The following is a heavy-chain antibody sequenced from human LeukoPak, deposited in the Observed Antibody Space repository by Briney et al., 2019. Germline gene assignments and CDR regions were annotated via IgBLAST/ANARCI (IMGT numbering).Heavy chain of an antibody. Sequence: GGSLRLSCAASGFTFSNFALHWVRQAPGKGLEWVSYISYDASNKYYADSVKGRFTISRDDSKNTLYLQMSSLRAEDTAVYYCAREDYGTSWYQDYWGQGTLLTVSS. V-gene: IGHV3-30-3*01. D-gene: IGHD4-17*01. CDR2: ISYDASNK. CDR3: AREDYGTSWYQDY. CDR1: GFTFSNFA. J-gene: IGHJ4*02.